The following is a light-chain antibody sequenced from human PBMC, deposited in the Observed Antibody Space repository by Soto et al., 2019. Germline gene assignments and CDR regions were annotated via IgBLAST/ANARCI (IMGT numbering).Light chain of an antibody. CDR2: AAS. V-gene: IGKV3-15*01. CDR1: QGLGTN. J-gene: IGKJ4*01. Sequence: TVMTQSPATLSVSPGEKATLSCRASQGLGTNLAWYQQRPGQAPRLLIYAASTRATGVPARFSGSGSETEITLSFRTVQSEDFAVYYCQQYSHWPLSFGVGTKVDIK. CDR3: QQYSHWPLS.